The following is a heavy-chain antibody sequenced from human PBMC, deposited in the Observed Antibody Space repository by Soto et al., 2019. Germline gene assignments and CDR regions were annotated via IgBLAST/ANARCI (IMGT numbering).Heavy chain of an antibody. V-gene: IGHV3-30-3*01. CDR2: MSYDGSDK. CDR3: ARDPGSSGWNYGMDV. CDR1: GFTFSSYA. J-gene: IGHJ6*02. Sequence: PGGSLRLSCAASGFTFSSYAMHWVRQAPGKGLEWVAVMSYDGSDKYYADSVKGRFTISRDNSQSRLYLQMNSLRADDTAVYYCARDPGSSGWNYGMDVWGQGTTVTVSS. D-gene: IGHD6-19*01.